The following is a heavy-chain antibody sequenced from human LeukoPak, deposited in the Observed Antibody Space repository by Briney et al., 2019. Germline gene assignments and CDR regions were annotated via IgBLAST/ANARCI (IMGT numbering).Heavy chain of an antibody. CDR2: IYYSGST. Sequence: SETLSLTCTVSGVSISSSSYYWGWIRQPPGKGLEWIGSIYYSGSTYYNPSLKSRVTISVDKSKNQFSLKLSSVTAADTAVYYCARERAVGSYRPYYYYGMDVWGQGTTVTVSS. V-gene: IGHV4-39*07. CDR1: GVSISSSSYY. CDR3: ARERAVGSYRPYYYYGMDV. D-gene: IGHD1-26*01. J-gene: IGHJ6*02.